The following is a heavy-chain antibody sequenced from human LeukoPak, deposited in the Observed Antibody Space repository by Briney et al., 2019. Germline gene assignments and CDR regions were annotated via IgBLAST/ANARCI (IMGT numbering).Heavy chain of an antibody. CDR1: GYTFTGYY. V-gene: IGHV1-2*06. D-gene: IGHD3-22*01. CDR3: ARDRRYYDSSGPESVY. CDR2: INPNSGGT. J-gene: IGHJ4*02. Sequence: GASVKVSCKASGYTFTGYYMHWVRQAPGQGLEWMGRINPNSGGTNYAQKFQGRVTITADKSTSTAYMELSSLRSEDTAVYYCARDRRYYDSSGPESVYWGQGTLVTVSS.